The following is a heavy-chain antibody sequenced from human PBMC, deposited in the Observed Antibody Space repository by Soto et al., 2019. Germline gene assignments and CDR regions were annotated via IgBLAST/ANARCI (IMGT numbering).Heavy chain of an antibody. D-gene: IGHD1-7*01. CDR1: GLTFSNYT. CDR2: MSGSSSTT. V-gene: IGHV3-23*01. CDR3: AKNQERELPRVIDF. Sequence: LRLSCATSGLTFSNYTMSWVRQAPGGGLEWVSSMSGSSSTTYYADSVRGRFTISRDRSKNTLYLQMSSLRAEDTALYYCAKNQERELPRVIDFWGQGTLVTVSS. J-gene: IGHJ4*02.